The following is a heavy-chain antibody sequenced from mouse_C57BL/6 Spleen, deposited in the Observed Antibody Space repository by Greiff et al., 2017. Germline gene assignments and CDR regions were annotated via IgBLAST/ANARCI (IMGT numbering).Heavy chain of an antibody. Sequence: VQLQQSGPGLVQPSQSLSITCTVSGFSLTSSGVHWVRQSPGKGLEWLGVIWRGGVTDYNAAFISRLSLSKHNYKSQVFFKMNSHEADNTAMYYGARNSYSTSNLYYAMDYWGQGTSVTVSS. V-gene: IGHV2-2*01. CDR3: ARNSYSTSNLYYAMDY. CDR2: IWRGGVT. CDR1: GFSLTSSG. D-gene: IGHD2-5*01. J-gene: IGHJ4*01.